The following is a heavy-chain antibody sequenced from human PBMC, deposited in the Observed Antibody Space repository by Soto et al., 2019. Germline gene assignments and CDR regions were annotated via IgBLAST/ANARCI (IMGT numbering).Heavy chain of an antibody. CDR1: GGTFSSYA. Sequence: SVKVSCKASGGTFSSYAISWVRQAPGQGLEWMGGIIPIFGTANYAQKFQGRVTMTEDTSTDTAYMELSSLRSEDTAVYYCATLGYCTNGVCRDYYYYYGMDVWGQGTMVTVS. D-gene: IGHD2-8*01. CDR2: IIPIFGTA. CDR3: ATLGYCTNGVCRDYYYYYGMDV. V-gene: IGHV1-69*06. J-gene: IGHJ6*02.